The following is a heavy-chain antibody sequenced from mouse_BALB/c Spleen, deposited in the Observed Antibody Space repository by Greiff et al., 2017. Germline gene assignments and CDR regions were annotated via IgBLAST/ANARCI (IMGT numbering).Heavy chain of an antibody. D-gene: IGHD1-1*01. CDR3: ARVGYGSSSWYFDV. CDR2: IDPSDSYT. CDR1: GYTFTSYW. Sequence: QVQLQQPGAELVKPGASVKLSCKASGYTFTSYWMHWVKQRPGQGLEWIGEIDPSDSYTNYNQKFKGKATLTVDKSSSTAYMQLSSLTSEDSAVYYCARVGYGSSSWYFDVWGAGTTVTVSS. J-gene: IGHJ1*01. V-gene: IGHV1-69*02.